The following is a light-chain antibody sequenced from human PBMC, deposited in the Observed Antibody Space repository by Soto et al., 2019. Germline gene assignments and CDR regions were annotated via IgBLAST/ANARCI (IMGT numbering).Light chain of an antibody. CDR1: QSISSW. J-gene: IGKJ1*01. CDR3: QQYNSYTWT. CDR2: DAS. V-gene: IGKV1-5*01. Sequence: DIQMTPSASTLSASVVDRVTITCRASQSISSWLAWYQQKPGKAPKLLIYDASSLESGVPSRFSGSGSGTEFTLTISSLQPDDFATYYCQQYNSYTWTFGQGTKVDIK.